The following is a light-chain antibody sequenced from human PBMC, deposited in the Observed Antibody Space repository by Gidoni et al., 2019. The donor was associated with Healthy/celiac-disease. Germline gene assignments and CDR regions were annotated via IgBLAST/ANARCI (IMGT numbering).Light chain of an antibody. Sequence: IVLSHSPATLSVSPGERATLSCRDSQRVSSYLAWYQQKPGQAPKLLIYDASNRETGIPARVSGSGSGTDFTLTISSREPEDFAVYYCQQRSNWPRVFGGGTKVEIK. CDR2: DAS. CDR3: QQRSNWPRV. CDR1: QRVSSY. J-gene: IGKJ4*01. V-gene: IGKV3-11*01.